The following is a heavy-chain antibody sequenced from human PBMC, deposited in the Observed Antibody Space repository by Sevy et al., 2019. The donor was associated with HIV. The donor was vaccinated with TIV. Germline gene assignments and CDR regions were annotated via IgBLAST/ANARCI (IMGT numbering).Heavy chain of an antibody. J-gene: IGHJ1*01. CDR2: INSGSSTI. CDR3: ARALAGRYFQY. CDR1: GFTFSSYG. D-gene: IGHD1-26*01. Sequence: GGSLRLSCAASGFTFSSYGMNWVRQAPGKGLEWVSYINSGSSTIYYADSVKGRFTISRDNAKNSLYLQMNSLRAEDTAVYYCARALAGRYFQYWGQGTLVTVSS. V-gene: IGHV3-48*01.